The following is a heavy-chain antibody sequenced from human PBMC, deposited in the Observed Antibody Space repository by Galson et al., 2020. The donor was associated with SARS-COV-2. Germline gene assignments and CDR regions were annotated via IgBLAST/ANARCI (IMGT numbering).Heavy chain of an antibody. Sequence: SETLSLTCSVSGYSISSGSYWGWIRQPPGKGREGMGSLYHSGPTYNNPSLKSRVTISVDTSKNQLSLRLRSVTAADTAVYYCARGLRRDTMVRAMFHFDYWGQGTLVTVSS. J-gene: IGHJ4*02. V-gene: IGHV4-38-2*02. D-gene: IGHD3-10*01. CDR1: GYSISSGSY. CDR2: LYHSGPT. CDR3: ARGLRRDTMVRAMFHFDY.